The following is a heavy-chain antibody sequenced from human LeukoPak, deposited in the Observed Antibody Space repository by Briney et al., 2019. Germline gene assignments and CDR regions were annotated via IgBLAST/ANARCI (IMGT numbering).Heavy chain of an antibody. J-gene: IGHJ4*02. Sequence: SVEVSCKASGGTFSDYSISWVRQAPGQGLEWMGRIIPILNVPNYAQKFEGRVTITADKSTSTAYMELSSLKSEDTAAYFCARDRPRARYFDYWGQGTLVTVSS. CDR1: GGTFSDYS. CDR2: IIPILNVP. D-gene: IGHD2-15*01. V-gene: IGHV1-69*04. CDR3: ARDRPRARYFDY.